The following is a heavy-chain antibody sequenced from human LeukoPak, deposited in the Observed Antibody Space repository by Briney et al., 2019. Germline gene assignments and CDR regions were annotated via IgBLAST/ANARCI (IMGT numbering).Heavy chain of an antibody. CDR2: VYYSGST. V-gene: IGHV4-59*11. CDR3: ARGVIQYSSGWYFDY. CDR1: DGSISSHY. J-gene: IGHJ4*02. Sequence: SETLSLTCTVSDGSISSHYWSWVQQPPEKGLEWIGYVYYSGSTKYNPSLKSRVTISVDTSKNQFSLKLNSVTAADTAVYYCARGVIQYSSGWYFDYWGQGTLVTVSS. D-gene: IGHD6-19*01.